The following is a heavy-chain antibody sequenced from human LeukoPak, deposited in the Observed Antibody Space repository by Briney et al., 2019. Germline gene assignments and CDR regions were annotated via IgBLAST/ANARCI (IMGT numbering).Heavy chain of an antibody. CDR1: GYTFTDYY. V-gene: IGHV1-69-2*01. CDR3: ARDKTRTNWFDP. CDR2: VDPEDGET. Sequence: ASVKVSCKVSGYTFTDYYMHWVQQAPGKGLEWMGLVDPEDGETIYAEKFQGRVTITADESTSTAYMELSSLRSEDTAVYYCARDKTRTNWFDPWGQGTLVTVSS. J-gene: IGHJ5*02. D-gene: IGHD4-11*01.